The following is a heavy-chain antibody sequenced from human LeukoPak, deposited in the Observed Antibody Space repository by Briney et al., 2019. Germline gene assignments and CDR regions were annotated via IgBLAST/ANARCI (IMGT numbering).Heavy chain of an antibody. J-gene: IGHJ6*02. Sequence: GGSLRLSCAAPGLTFTGYGTHGGRKGPGKGREWGAVLSHEGINKYYADSVKGRFPFPRENSKTTLNLKMNSLRAEDTAVYYCAKDQEQQLVRDYYFCGMDVWGQGDTVTVSS. D-gene: IGHD6-13*01. CDR3: AKDQEQQLVRDYYFCGMDV. CDR2: LSHEGINK. CDR1: GLTFTGYG. V-gene: IGHV3-30*18.